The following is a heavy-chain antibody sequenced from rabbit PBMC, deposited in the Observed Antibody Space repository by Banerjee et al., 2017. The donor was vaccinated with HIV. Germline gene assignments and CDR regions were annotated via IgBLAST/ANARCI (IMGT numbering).Heavy chain of an antibody. CDR3: ARSSGHVWYFKL. V-gene: IGHV1S47*01. CDR1: GFDFSSYG. D-gene: IGHD1-1*01. CDR2: ITYGGSA. J-gene: IGHJ4*01. Sequence: QQQLVESGGGLVKPGASLTLTCKASGFDFSSYGVSWVRQAPGKGLEWIGYITYGGSAYYASWVKGRFTISRDNAQNTVSLQLNSLTAADTATYFCARSSGHVWYFKLWGPGTLVTVS.